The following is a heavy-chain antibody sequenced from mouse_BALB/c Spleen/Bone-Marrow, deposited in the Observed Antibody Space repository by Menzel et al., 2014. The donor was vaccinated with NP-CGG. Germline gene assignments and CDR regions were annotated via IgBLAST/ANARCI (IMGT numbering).Heavy chain of an antibody. D-gene: IGHD2-1*01. Sequence: QVQLQQPGPGLVAPSQSLSITCTVSGFSLSRYSVHWVRQPPGKGLEWLGMIWGGGSTDYNSALKSRLSISKDNSKSQVFLKMNSLQTDDTAMYYCARNLLYGNPYYYAMDYWGQGTSVPVSS. CDR3: ARNLLYGNPYYYAMDY. CDR2: IWGGGST. J-gene: IGHJ4*01. CDR1: GFSLSRYS. V-gene: IGHV2-6-4*01.